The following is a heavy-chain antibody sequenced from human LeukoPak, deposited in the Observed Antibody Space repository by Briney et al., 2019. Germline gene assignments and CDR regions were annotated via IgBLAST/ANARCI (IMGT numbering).Heavy chain of an antibody. CDR1: GGSISSYY. V-gene: IGHV4-4*07. Sequence: SETLSLTCTVSGGSISSYYWSWIRQPAGKGLEWIGRIYTSGSTNYNPSLKSRVTMSVDTSKNQFSLKLSSVTAADTAVYYCARGYTLDYYGSGSYYGGVFDPWGQGTLVTVSS. CDR2: IYTSGST. CDR3: ARGYTLDYYGSGSYYGGVFDP. D-gene: IGHD3-10*01. J-gene: IGHJ5*02.